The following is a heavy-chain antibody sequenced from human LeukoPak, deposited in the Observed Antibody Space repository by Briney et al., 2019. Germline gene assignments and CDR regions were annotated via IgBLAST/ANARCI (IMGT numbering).Heavy chain of an antibody. J-gene: IGHJ4*02. CDR3: AKAPVTSCRGAYCYPFDY. CDR2: ISSTDAGT. CDR1: GFTFSSYS. D-gene: IGHD2-21*01. V-gene: IGHV3-23*01. Sequence: GGSLRLSCAASGFTFSSYSMNWVRQAPGKGLEWVSAISSTDAGTYHADSVRGRFTISRDSSKNTLYLQMNSLRAEDAAVYYCAKAPVTSCRGAYCYPFDYWGQGTLVTVSS.